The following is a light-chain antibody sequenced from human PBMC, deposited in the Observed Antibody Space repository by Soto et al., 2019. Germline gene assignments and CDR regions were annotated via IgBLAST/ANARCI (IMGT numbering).Light chain of an antibody. CDR1: QSVSSS. V-gene: IGKV3-11*01. Sequence: ETVLTQSSATLSLSPGERATLSCRASQSVSSSLAWYQQKPGQAPRLLIYDASNRATGIPARFSGSGSGTDFTLTISRLEPEDFAVYYCQQRSNWPPLISFGQGTRLEIK. CDR2: DAS. CDR3: QQRSNWPPLIS. J-gene: IGKJ5*01.